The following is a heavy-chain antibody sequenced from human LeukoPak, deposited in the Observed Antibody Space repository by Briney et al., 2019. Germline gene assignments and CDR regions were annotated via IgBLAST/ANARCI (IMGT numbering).Heavy chain of an antibody. Sequence: GASVKVSCKASGYTFTYYYMHWVRQAPGQGLEWMGWINPNTGGTNYAQKSQGRVTMTRDTSISTPYMELSWLRSDDTAVYYCARALYTSRSYLATFSPTNFDYWGQGTLVTVSS. CDR2: INPNTGGT. CDR3: ARALYTSRSYLATFSPTNFDY. D-gene: IGHD6-13*01. V-gene: IGHV1-2*02. J-gene: IGHJ4*02. CDR1: GYTFTYYY.